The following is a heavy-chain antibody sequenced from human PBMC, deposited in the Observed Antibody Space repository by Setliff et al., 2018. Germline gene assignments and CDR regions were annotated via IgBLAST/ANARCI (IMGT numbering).Heavy chain of an antibody. V-gene: IGHV1-18*01. D-gene: IGHD3-16*01. Sequence: ASVKVSCKASGYTFEYFGISWVRQAPGQGLEWMGWISGHNGKTNIAQKFQGRVTITRETSASTAYMELSSLRSEDTAVYYCAGSVGGSPNYYGLDVWGQGTTVTVSS. CDR1: GYTFEYFG. J-gene: IGHJ6*02. CDR3: AGSVGGSPNYYGLDV. CDR2: ISGHNGKT.